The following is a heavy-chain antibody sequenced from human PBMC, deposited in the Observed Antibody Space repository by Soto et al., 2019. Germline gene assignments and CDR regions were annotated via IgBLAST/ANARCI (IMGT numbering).Heavy chain of an antibody. CDR2: VYHSGST. Sequence: QVQLQESGPGLVKPSQTLSLTCSVSGDSIRGGGHYWNWIRQFPGKGLEWIGYVYHSGSTHYNPSHRGRLTISIDTSKNQFALRLISVTAADTALYYCARATGLAPTVWGYWGHGTQVTVSS. V-gene: IGHV4-31*03. CDR3: ARATGLAPTVWGY. J-gene: IGHJ4*03. CDR1: GDSIRGGGHY. D-gene: IGHD7-27*01.